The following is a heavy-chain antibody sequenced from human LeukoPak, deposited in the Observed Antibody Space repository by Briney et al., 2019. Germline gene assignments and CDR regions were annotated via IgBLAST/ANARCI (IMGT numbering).Heavy chain of an antibody. V-gene: IGHV1-24*01. CDR2: FDPEDGET. D-gene: IGHD3-22*01. CDR3: ATALYYYDSIGYWGAFDI. CDR1: GYTLTELS. J-gene: IGHJ3*02. Sequence: ASVKVSCKVSGYTLTELSMHWVRPAPGKGLEWMGGFDPEDGETIYAQKFQGRVTMTEDTSTDTAYMELSSLRSEDTAVYYCATALYYYDSIGYWGAFDIWGQGTMVTVSS.